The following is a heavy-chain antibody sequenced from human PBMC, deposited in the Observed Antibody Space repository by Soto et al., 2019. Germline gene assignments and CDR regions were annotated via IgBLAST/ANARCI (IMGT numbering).Heavy chain of an antibody. CDR2: IKQDGSEK. CDR1: GFTFSSYW. Sequence: PGGSLRLSCAASGFTFSSYWMSWVRQAPGKGLEWVANIKQDGSEKYYVDSVKGRFTISRDNAKNSLYLQMNSLRAEDTAVYYCARVKSKQLAVSIIWFDPWGQGTLVTVSS. D-gene: IGHD6-19*01. V-gene: IGHV3-7*01. J-gene: IGHJ5*02. CDR3: ARVKSKQLAVSIIWFDP.